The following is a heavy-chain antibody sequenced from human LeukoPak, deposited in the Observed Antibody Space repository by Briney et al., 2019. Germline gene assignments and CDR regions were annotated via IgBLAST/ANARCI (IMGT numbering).Heavy chain of an antibody. CDR1: GFTFSSYA. V-gene: IGHV3-53*01. CDR2: IYSGGST. J-gene: IGHJ4*02. Sequence: GGSLRLSCAASGFTFSSYAMSWVRQAPGKGLEWVSVIYSGGSTYYADSVKGRFTISRDNSKNTLYLQMNSLRAEDTAVYYCARDFARYYGSGSSDYWGQGTLVTVSS. CDR3: ARDFARYYGSGSSDY. D-gene: IGHD3-10*01.